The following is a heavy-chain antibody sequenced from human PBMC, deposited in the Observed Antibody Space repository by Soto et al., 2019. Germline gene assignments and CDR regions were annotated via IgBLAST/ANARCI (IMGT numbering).Heavy chain of an antibody. J-gene: IGHJ4*02. CDR2: IYWDDDK. CDR1: GFSLTSRPLG. Sequence: QITLKESGPTLVKPTETLTLTCSFSGFSLTSRPLGVGWIRQPPGKALECLALIYWDDDKRYSPSLRSRLAITKDTQKNQVVLRMTNVDPTDTATYYCAHRRGGVDWNEGDFDFWGQGTLVTVSS. V-gene: IGHV2-5*02. D-gene: IGHD1-1*01. CDR3: AHRRGGVDWNEGDFDF.